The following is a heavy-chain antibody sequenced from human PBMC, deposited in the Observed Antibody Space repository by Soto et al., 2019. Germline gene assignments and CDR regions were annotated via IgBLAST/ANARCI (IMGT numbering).Heavy chain of an antibody. CDR3: ASPHLGLVVVPAAIPYYGMDV. D-gene: IGHD2-2*01. V-gene: IGHV1-69*13. Sequence: ASVKVTCKASGGTFSSYAISWVRQAPGQGLEWMGGIIPIFGTANYAQKFQGRVTITADESTSTAYMELSSLRSEDTAVYYCASPHLGLVVVPAAIPYYGMDVWG. CDR1: GGTFSSYA. CDR2: IIPIFGTA. J-gene: IGHJ6*02.